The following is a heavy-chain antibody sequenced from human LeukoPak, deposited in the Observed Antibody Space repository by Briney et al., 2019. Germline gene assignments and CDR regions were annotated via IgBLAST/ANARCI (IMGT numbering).Heavy chain of an antibody. CDR3: ARGSRWTNWNLVYYFDY. Sequence: PGGSLRLSCAAYGFTFSSYAMHWVRQAPGKGLEWVAVISYDGSNKYYADSVKGRFTISRDNSKNTLYLQMNSLRAEDTAVYYCARGSRWTNWNLVYYFDYWGQGTLVTVSS. D-gene: IGHD1-20*01. V-gene: IGHV3-30*04. CDR2: ISYDGSNK. J-gene: IGHJ4*02. CDR1: GFTFSSYA.